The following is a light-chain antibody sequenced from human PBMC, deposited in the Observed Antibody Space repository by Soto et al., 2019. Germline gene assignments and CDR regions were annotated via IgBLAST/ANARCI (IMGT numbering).Light chain of an antibody. Sequence: ESVLTQSPATLSLSPGERATLSCRASPSVSNSLAWYQHKPGQAPRLLIYDASNRATGVPTRFSGSGSGTDFTLTISSLEPEDFATYYCQQSYTFPYTFGRGTKLELK. V-gene: IGKV3-11*01. CDR1: PSVSNS. J-gene: IGKJ2*01. CDR2: DAS. CDR3: QQSYTFPYT.